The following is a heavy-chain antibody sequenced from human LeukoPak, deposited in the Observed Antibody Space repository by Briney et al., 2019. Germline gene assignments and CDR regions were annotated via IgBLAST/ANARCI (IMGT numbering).Heavy chain of an antibody. CDR2: MSSSGST. Sequence: RSSETLSLTCIVSGGSISGYYWSWIRQPPGKGLEWIGSMSSSGSTNYEPSLKSRVTISVDKSKNQFSLKLSSVTAADTAVYYCARVAAITPNWFDYWGQGALVTVSS. D-gene: IGHD6-13*01. V-gene: IGHV4-59*12. CDR3: ARVAAITPNWFDY. CDR1: GGSISGYY. J-gene: IGHJ4*02.